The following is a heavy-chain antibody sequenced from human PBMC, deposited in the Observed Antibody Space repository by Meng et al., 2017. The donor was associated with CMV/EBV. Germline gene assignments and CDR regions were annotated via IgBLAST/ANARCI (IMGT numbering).Heavy chain of an antibody. D-gene: IGHD2-2*01. CDR1: GFTFSSYS. CDR3: ARDQRGRVPIVVVPAARYYYYGMDV. V-gene: IGHV3-21*01. CDR2: ISSSSSYI. Sequence: GESLKISCAASGFTFSSYSMNWVRQAPGKGLEWVSSISSSSSYIYYADSVKGRFTISRDNAKNSLYLQMNSLRAEDTAVYYCARDQRGRVPIVVVPAARYYYYGMDVWGQGTTVTVSS. J-gene: IGHJ6*02.